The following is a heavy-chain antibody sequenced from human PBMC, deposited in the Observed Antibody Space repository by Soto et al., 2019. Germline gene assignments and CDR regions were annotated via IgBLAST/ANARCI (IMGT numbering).Heavy chain of an antibody. J-gene: IGHJ6*02. Sequence: GGSLRLSCAASGFTFSSYGMHWVRQAPGKGLEWVAVISYDGSNKYYADSVKGRFTISRDNSKNTLYLQMNSLRAEDTAVYYCAKDARYCTNGVCYGYYYGMDVWGQGTTVTVSS. V-gene: IGHV3-30*18. CDR3: AKDARYCTNGVCYGYYYGMDV. CDR2: ISYDGSNK. D-gene: IGHD2-8*01. CDR1: GFTFSSYG.